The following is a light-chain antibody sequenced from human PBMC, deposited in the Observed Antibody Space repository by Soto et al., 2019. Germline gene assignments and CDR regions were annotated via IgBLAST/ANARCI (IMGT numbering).Light chain of an antibody. CDR2: SNN. CDR3: SSYTSSSTLGV. CDR1: SSNIGSNT. V-gene: IGLV1-44*01. J-gene: IGLJ1*01. Sequence: QSVLKQPPSATGISGQMGTITCSGSSSNIGSNTVNWYQQLPGTAPKLLIYSNNQRPSGVPDRFSGSKSGNTASLTISGLQAEDEADYYCSSYTSSSTLGVFGTGTKVTVL.